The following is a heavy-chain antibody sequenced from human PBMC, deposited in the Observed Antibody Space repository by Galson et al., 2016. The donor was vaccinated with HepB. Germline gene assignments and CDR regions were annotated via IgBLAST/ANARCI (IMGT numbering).Heavy chain of an antibody. D-gene: IGHD3-16*01. V-gene: IGHV1-24*01. CDR1: GYTLTELS. CDR2: YDPEDGDT. Sequence: SVKVSCKVSGYTLTELSMHWVRQVPVKGLEWMGGYDPEDGDTIYAQRFQGRVTMTEDTSTDTAYMEMSSLRSEDTAVYYCATDAFQRGAFDIWGQGTMVTGPS. J-gene: IGHJ3*02. CDR3: ATDAFQRGAFDI.